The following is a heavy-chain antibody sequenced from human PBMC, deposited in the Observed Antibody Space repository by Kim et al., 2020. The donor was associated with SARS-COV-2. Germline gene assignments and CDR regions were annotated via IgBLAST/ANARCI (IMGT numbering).Heavy chain of an antibody. V-gene: IGHV1-2*04. CDR3: ARSPTSLRGVITFYGMDV. D-gene: IGHD3-10*01. J-gene: IGHJ6*02. CDR1: GYTFTGYY. CDR2: IDPNSGGT. Sequence: ASVKVSCKASGYTFTGYYMHWVRQAPGQGLEWMGWIDPNSGGTNYAQKFQGWVTMTRDTSISTAYMELSRLRSDDTAVYYCARSPTSLRGVITFYGMDVWGQGTPVTVSS.